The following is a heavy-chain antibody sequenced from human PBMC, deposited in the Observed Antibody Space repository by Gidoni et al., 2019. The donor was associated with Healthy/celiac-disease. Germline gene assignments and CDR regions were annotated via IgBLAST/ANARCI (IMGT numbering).Heavy chain of an antibody. Sequence: EVQLVESGGGLVQPGGSLKLSWAASGFTCRGSAMHWVRQASGKGLEWVGRIRSKANSYATAYAASVKGRFTISRDDSKNTAYLQMNSLKTEDTAVYYCTRGLSIAVLPFDAFDIWGQGTMVTVSS. CDR1: GFTCRGSA. D-gene: IGHD6-19*01. V-gene: IGHV3-73*02. CDR2: IRSKANSYAT. J-gene: IGHJ3*02. CDR3: TRGLSIAVLPFDAFDI.